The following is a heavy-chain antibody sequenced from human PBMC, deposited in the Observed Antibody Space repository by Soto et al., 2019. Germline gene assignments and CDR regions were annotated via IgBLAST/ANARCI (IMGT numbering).Heavy chain of an antibody. D-gene: IGHD3-10*01. Sequence: QVQLQQWGAGLLKPSETLSLTCAVYGGSFSGYYWSWIRQPPGKGLEWIGEINHSGSTNYNPSLKSRVTISVDTSKNQFSLQLSSVTAADTAVYYCARAQRRPRTLLWFGEDIWGQGTMVTVSS. CDR1: GGSFSGYY. CDR3: ARAQRRPRTLLWFGEDI. J-gene: IGHJ3*02. V-gene: IGHV4-34*01. CDR2: INHSGST.